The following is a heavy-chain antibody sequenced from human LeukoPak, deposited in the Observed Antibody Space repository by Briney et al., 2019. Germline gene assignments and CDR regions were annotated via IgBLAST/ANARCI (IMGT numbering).Heavy chain of an antibody. CDR3: ARHLLWFGELRGGGDFDY. V-gene: IGHV5-51*01. Sequence: GESLKISCKGSGYSFTSYWIGWVRQMPGKGLEWMGIIYPGDSDTRYSPSFQGQVTISADKSISTAYLQWSSLKASDTATYYCARHLLWFGELRGGGDFDYWGQGTLVTVSS. CDR2: IYPGDSDT. CDR1: GYSFTSYW. J-gene: IGHJ4*02. D-gene: IGHD3-10*01.